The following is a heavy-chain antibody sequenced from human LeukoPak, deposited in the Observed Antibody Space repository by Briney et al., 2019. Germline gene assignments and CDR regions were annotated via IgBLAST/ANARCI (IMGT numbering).Heavy chain of an antibody. Sequence: PGGSLRLSCAASGFTFSNAWMSWVRQAPGKGLEWVGRIKSKTDGGTTDYAAPVKGRFTISRDDSKNTLYLHMNSLRAEDTAVYYCAAAKGIAVADYYWGQGTLVTVSS. V-gene: IGHV3-15*01. CDR3: AAAKGIAVADYY. CDR2: IKSKTDGGTT. CDR1: GFTFSNAW. D-gene: IGHD6-19*01. J-gene: IGHJ4*02.